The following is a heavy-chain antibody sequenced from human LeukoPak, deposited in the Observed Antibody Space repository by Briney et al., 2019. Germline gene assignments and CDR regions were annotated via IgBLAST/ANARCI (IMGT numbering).Heavy chain of an antibody. J-gene: IGHJ4*02. CDR1: GFSFSNTW. CDR2: ISGSGGST. V-gene: IGHV3-23*01. Sequence: GGSLRLSCAASGFSFSNTWMTWVRQVPGRGLEWVSAISGSGGSTYYADSVKGRFTISRDNSKNTLYLQMNSLRAEDTAVYYCTKDWHQLVRDDYWGQGTLVTVSS. D-gene: IGHD6-13*01. CDR3: TKDWHQLVRDDY.